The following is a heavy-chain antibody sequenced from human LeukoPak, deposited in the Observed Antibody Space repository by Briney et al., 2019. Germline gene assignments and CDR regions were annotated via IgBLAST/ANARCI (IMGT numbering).Heavy chain of an antibody. J-gene: IGHJ4*02. V-gene: IGHV4-39*01. CDR1: GGSISSYY. D-gene: IGHD3-22*01. CDR2: IYYSGST. CDR3: ASPGGRYYYDSSGYQGVYFDY. Sequence: PSETLSLTCTVSGGSISSYYWGWIRQPPGKGLEWIGSIYYSGSTYYNPSLKSRVTISVDTSKNQFSLKLSSVTAADTAVYYCASPGGRYYYDSSGYQGVYFDYWGQGTLVAVSS.